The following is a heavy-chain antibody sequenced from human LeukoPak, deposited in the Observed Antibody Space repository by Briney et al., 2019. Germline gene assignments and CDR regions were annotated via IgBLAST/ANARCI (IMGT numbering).Heavy chain of an antibody. CDR3: ARESGSSYGDFDY. CDR1: GFTFSRYW. J-gene: IGHJ4*02. D-gene: IGHD5-18*01. Sequence: PGGSLRLSCAASGFTFSRYWMHWVRQAPGKGLVWVSRVNSDETTIKYADYVKGRFTISRDNAKNSLYLQMNSLRAEDTAVYYCARESGSSYGDFDYWGQGTLVTVSS. CDR2: VNSDETTI. V-gene: IGHV3-74*01.